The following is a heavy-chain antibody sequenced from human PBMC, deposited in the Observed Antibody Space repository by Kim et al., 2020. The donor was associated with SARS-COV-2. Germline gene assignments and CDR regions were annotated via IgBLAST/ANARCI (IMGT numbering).Heavy chain of an antibody. J-gene: IGHJ4*02. V-gene: IGHV1-3*01. Sequence: KTSQKFQGRVTITREPSASPAYMELSSLRSEDTAVYYCARDSGYEFFFDYWGQGTLVTVSS. D-gene: IGHD5-12*01. CDR3: ARDSGYEFFFDY.